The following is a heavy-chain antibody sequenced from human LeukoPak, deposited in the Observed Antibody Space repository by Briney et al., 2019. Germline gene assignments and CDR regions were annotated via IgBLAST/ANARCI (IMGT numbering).Heavy chain of an antibody. V-gene: IGHV4-4*02. CDR2: VYHRGTT. D-gene: IGHD2-21*02. CDR1: GASINSTNW. Sequence: SETLSLTCAVSGASINSTNWWSWVRQPPGKGLEWIGEVYHRGTTNYNPSLKSRVTISVDTSKNHFSLKLRSVTAADTAVYYCTREVIVEVVTALVFYRSGQGTLVTVSS. CDR3: TREVIVEVVTALVFYR. J-gene: IGHJ5*02.